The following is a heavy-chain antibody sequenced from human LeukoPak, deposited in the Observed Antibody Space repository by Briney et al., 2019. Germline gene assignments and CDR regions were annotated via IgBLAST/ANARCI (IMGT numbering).Heavy chain of an antibody. CDR2: ISAYNGNT. Sequence: GASVKVSCKASGYTFTSYGIIWVRQAPGQGLEWMGWISAYNGNTNYAQKLQGRVTMTTDTSTSTAYMELRSLRSDDTAVYYCAREPPRRQRYYYYGMDVWGQGTTVTVSS. J-gene: IGHJ6*02. D-gene: IGHD6-25*01. CDR3: AREPPRRQRYYYYGMDV. V-gene: IGHV1-18*01. CDR1: GYTFTSYG.